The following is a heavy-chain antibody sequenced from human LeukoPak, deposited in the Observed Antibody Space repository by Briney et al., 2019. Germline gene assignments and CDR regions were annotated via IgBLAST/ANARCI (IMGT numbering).Heavy chain of an antibody. CDR3: ARARPGYYGSFDY. CDR1: GFTFSSYW. J-gene: IGHJ4*02. CDR2: IKQDGSEK. V-gene: IGHV3-7*01. Sequence: GGSLGLSCAASGFTFSSYWMSWVRQAPGKGLEWVANIKQDGSEKYYVDSVKGRFTISRDNAKNSLYLQMNSLRAEDTAVYYCARARPGYYGSFDYWGQGTLVTVSS. D-gene: IGHD3-10*01.